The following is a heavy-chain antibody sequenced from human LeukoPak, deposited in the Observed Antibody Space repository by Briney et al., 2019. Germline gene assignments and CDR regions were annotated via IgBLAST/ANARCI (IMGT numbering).Heavy chain of an antibody. CDR1: GGSIGSYY. CDR2: IYTSGST. CDR3: ARDSAWDYYYYYYMDV. J-gene: IGHJ6*03. V-gene: IGHV4-4*07. D-gene: IGHD1-26*01. Sequence: PSETLSLTCTVSGGSIGSYYWSWIRQPAGKGLEWIGRIYTSGSTNYNPSLKSRVTMSVDTSKNQFSLKLSSVTAADTAVYYCARDSAWDYYYYYYMDVWGKGTTVTVSS.